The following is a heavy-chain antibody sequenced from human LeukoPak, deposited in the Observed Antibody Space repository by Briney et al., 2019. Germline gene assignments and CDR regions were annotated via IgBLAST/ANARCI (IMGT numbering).Heavy chain of an antibody. Sequence: SVKVSCKASGGTFSSYAISWVQQAPGQGLEWMGGIIPIFGTANYAQKFQGRVTITTDESTSTAYTELSSLRSEDTAVYYCARGGRDGYNSNDYWGQGTLVTVSS. CDR3: ARGGRDGYNSNDY. J-gene: IGHJ4*02. CDR1: GGTFSSYA. V-gene: IGHV1-69*05. D-gene: IGHD5-24*01. CDR2: IIPIFGTA.